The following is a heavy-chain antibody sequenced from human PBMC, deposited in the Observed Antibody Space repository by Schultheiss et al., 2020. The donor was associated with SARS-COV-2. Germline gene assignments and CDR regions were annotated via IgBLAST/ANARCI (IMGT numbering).Heavy chain of an antibody. CDR1: GYSFSDYG. V-gene: IGHV1-2*02. D-gene: IGHD2-15*01. Sequence: ASVKVSCKASGYSFSDYGITWVRQAPGQGLEWMGWINPNSGGTNYAQKFQGRVTMTRDTSISTAYMELSSLRSEDTAVYYCARGSGYCSGGSCQYYFDYWGQGTLVTVSS. CDR2: INPNSGGT. J-gene: IGHJ4*02. CDR3: ARGSGYCSGGSCQYYFDY.